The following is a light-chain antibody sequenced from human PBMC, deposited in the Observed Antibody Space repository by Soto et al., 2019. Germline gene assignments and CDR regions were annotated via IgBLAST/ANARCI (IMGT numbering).Light chain of an antibody. CDR3: SSYTSSSTTV. Sequence: QSALTQPASVSRSPGQSITISCTGTSSDVGGYNYVSWYQQHPGKAPKLMIYEVSNRPSGVSNRFSGSKSGNTASLTISGLQAEDEADYYCSSYTSSSTTVFGGGTKLTVL. J-gene: IGLJ2*01. CDR1: SSDVGGYNY. CDR2: EVS. V-gene: IGLV2-14*01.